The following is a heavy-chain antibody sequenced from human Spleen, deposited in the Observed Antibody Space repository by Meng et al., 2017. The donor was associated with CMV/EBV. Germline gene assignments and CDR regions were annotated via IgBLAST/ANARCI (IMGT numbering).Heavy chain of an antibody. CDR1: GYGFTSYD. CDR3: ARGWRYCSGSSCNYYFDY. Sequence: ASVKVSCKASGYGFTSYDINWVRQAPGQGLEWMGSMNPDSGTTGYVPKLQGRIAVTRDTAISTAYMELSSLTSEDTAVYYCARGWRYCSGSSCNYYFDYWGQGTLVTVSS. CDR2: MNPDSGTT. D-gene: IGHD2-15*01. J-gene: IGHJ4*02. V-gene: IGHV1-8*01.